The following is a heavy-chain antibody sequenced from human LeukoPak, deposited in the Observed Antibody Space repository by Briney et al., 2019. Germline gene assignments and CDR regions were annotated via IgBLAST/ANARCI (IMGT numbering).Heavy chain of an antibody. D-gene: IGHD3-3*01. CDR1: GGSIRSSYYY. CDR3: ARLGAGPTYYDFWSGYSSFYFDY. V-gene: IGHV4-39*01. Sequence: PSGTLSLTCTVSGGSIRSSYYYWGWIRQPPGKGLEWIGSIYDSGSTYYNPSLKSRVTISVDTSKNQFSLKLSSVTAADTAVYYCARLGAGPTYYDFWSGYSSFYFDYWGQGTLVTVSS. J-gene: IGHJ4*02. CDR2: IYDSGST.